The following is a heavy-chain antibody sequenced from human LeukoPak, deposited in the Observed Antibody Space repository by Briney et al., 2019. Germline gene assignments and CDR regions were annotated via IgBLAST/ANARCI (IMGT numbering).Heavy chain of an antibody. CDR2: IYYSGST. Sequence: SETLSLTCTVSGGSISSYYWSWIRQPPGKGLEWIGCIYYSGSTNYNPSLKSRVTISVDTSKNQFSLKLNSVTAADTAVYYCARDYGDHRVDYWGQGTLVTVSS. D-gene: IGHD4-17*01. CDR3: ARDYGDHRVDY. J-gene: IGHJ4*02. CDR1: GGSISSYY. V-gene: IGHV4-59*01.